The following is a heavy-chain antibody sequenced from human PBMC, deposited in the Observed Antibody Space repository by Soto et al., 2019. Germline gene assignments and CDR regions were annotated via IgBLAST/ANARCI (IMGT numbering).Heavy chain of an antibody. V-gene: IGHV1-3*01. Sequence: ASVKVSCKASGYTFTSYAMHWVRQAPGQRLEWMGWINAGNGNTKYSQKFQGRVTITRDTSASTAYMELSSLRSEDTAVYYCARDEWRNRRHSLYYGMDVWGQGTTVTVSS. D-gene: IGHD3-3*01. J-gene: IGHJ6*02. CDR1: GYTFTSYA. CDR2: INAGNGNT. CDR3: ARDEWRNRRHSLYYGMDV.